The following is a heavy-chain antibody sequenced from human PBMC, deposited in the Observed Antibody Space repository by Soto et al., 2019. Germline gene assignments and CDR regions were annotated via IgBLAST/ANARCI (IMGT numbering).Heavy chain of an antibody. D-gene: IGHD3-16*02. V-gene: IGHV1-8*01. CDR1: GYTFTSYD. J-gene: IGHJ3*02. CDR3: ARGRHYIWGSYRYTDDAFDI. CDR2: MNPNSGNT. Sequence: QVQLVQSGAEVKKPGASVKVSCKASGYTFTSYDINWVRQATGQGLEWMGWMNPNSGNTGYAQKFQGRVTMTRNTSISTAYMELSSLRAEDTAVYYCARGRHYIWGSYRYTDDAFDIWGQWTMVTVSS.